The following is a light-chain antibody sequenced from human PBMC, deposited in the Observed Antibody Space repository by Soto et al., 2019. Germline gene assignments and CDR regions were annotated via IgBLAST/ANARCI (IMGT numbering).Light chain of an antibody. CDR3: QYYDNYSWT. J-gene: IGKJ1*01. CDR2: KTS. V-gene: IGKV1-5*03. Sequence: DIQLTQSPSTLSASVGDRVTITCRASQSIGVWLTWYKQKPWKAPKFLIYKTSTLESGVPSRFSGSGSGTEFTLTISSLQPDDFATYHCQYYDNYSWTFGQGTKVEIK. CDR1: QSIGVW.